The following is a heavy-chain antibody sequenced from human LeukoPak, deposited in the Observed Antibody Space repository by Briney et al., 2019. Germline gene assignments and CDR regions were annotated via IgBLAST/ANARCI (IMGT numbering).Heavy chain of an antibody. CDR1: GFTFSSYS. CDR3: ARDRSVGIVVVPADRTFDY. Sequence: GGSLRLSCAASGFTFSSYSMNWVRQAPGKGLVWVSSISSSSSYIYYADSVKGRFTISRDNAKNSLYLQMNSLRGEDTAVYYCARDRSVGIVVVPADRTFDYWGQGTLVTVSS. CDR2: ISSSSSYI. J-gene: IGHJ4*02. V-gene: IGHV3-21*01. D-gene: IGHD2-2*01.